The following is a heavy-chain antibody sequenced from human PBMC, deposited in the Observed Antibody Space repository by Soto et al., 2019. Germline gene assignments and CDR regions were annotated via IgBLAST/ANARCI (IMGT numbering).Heavy chain of an antibody. Sequence: QVQLQQWGAGLLKPSETLSLTCAVYGGFVSSGSYYWSWIRQPPGKGLEWIGEMSHSGGTHFTPSIKSPVTISVDTSKTQFSLKMSSVTAADTALYYCARVERGTATTVVDAFDIWGPGTMVTVSS. V-gene: IGHV4-34*01. CDR2: MSHSGGT. CDR1: GGFVSSGSYY. J-gene: IGHJ3*02. D-gene: IGHD1-1*01. CDR3: ARVERGTATTVVDAFDI.